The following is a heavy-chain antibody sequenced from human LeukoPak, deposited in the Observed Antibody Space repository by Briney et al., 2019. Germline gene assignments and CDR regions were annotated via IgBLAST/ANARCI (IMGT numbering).Heavy chain of an antibody. V-gene: IGHV4-59*01. CDR2: IYYSGST. CDR3: ARFKWYFDY. Sequence: PSETLSLTCTVSGGSISSYYWSWIRQPPGKGLEWVGYIYYSGSTNYNPSLKSRVTISVDTSKNQFSLKLSSVTAADTAVYYCARFKWYFDYWGQGTLVTVSS. J-gene: IGHJ4*02. D-gene: IGHD2-15*01. CDR1: GGSISSYY.